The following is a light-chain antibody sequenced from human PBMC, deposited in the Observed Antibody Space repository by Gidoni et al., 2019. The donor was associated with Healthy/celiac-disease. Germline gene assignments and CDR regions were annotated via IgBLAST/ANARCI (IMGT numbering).Light chain of an antibody. V-gene: IGLV3-19*01. J-gene: IGLJ2*01. Sequence: SELTQDPAVSVALGQTVRITCQGDSLRSYYASWYQQKPGQAPVLVIYGKNNRPSGIPDRFSGSSSGNTASLTITGAQAEDEADYYCNSRDSSGNRIGGGTKLTVL. CDR1: SLRSYY. CDR3: NSRDSSGNR. CDR2: GKN.